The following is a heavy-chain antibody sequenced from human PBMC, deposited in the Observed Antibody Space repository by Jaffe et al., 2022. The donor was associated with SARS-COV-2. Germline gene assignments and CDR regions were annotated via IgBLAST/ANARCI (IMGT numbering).Heavy chain of an antibody. D-gene: IGHD2-2*01. CDR2: IYYNGNT. V-gene: IGHV4-39*01. CDR1: GDSISSSNHY. CDR3: ASLYCSSSWCSGNRGWFDP. Sequence: QLQLQESGPGLVKPSETLSLTCTVSGDSISSSNHYWVWIRQPPGKGLEWIGSIYYNGNTYYNPSLRSRVTVSVDTSKRQFSLKLSSVTAADTAVYFCASLYCSSSWCSGNRGWFDPWGQGTLVTVSS. J-gene: IGHJ5*02.